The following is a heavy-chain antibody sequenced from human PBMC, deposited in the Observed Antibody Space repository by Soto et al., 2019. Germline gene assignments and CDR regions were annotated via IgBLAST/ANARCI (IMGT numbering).Heavy chain of an antibody. CDR1: GGTFSTSA. CDR3: AGDRDRQRLVRNEYDLLGV. Sequence: QVQLVQSGAEVKKPGSSVKVSCKSSGGTFSTSAISWVRQAPGQGLEWVRGIMPVFPTPDYVQKFHGRVTITAYKCATTTDPELSGRRPDDTAVYYCAGDRDRQRLVRNEYDLLGVWGQGAASTFS. V-gene: IGHV1-69*14. J-gene: IGHJ6*02. CDR2: IMPVFPTP. D-gene: IGHD1-1*01.